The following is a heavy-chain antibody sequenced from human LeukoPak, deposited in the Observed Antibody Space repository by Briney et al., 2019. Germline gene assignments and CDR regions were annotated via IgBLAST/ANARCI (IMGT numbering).Heavy chain of an antibody. J-gene: IGHJ4*02. D-gene: IGHD6-19*01. CDR1: GFTFSDYY. Sequence: PGGSLRLSCAASGFTFSDYYMSWIRQAPGKGLEWVSYISSSGSTIYYADSVKGRFTISRDNAKNSLYLQMNSLRAEDTAVYYCARVDSPYSSGWYTSIAYWGQGTLVTVSS. CDR2: ISSSGSTI. V-gene: IGHV3-11*04. CDR3: ARVDSPYSSGWYTSIAY.